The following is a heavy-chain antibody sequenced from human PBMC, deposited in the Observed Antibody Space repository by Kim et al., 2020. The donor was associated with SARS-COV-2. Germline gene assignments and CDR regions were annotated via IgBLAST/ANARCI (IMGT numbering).Heavy chain of an antibody. D-gene: IGHD3-22*01. CDR2: ISGSGGST. Sequence: GGSLRLSCAASGFTFSSYAMSWVRQAPGKGLEWVSAISGSGGSTYYADSVKGRFTISRDNSKNTLYLQMNSLRAEDTAVYYCAKERGGESCYYDRSGYYRDHGYYFDYWGQGTLVTVSS. V-gene: IGHV3-23*01. CDR3: AKERGGESCYYDRSGYYRDHGYYFDY. CDR1: GFTFSSYA. J-gene: IGHJ4*02.